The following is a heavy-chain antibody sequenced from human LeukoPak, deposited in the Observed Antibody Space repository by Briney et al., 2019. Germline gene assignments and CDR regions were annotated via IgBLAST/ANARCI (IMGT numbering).Heavy chain of an antibody. CDR3: ARGYSYGYLGPGGYYYYYMDV. D-gene: IGHD5-18*01. V-gene: IGHV3-7*01. CDR1: GFTLGDYL. Sequence: GGSLRLSCAASGFTLGDYLMSWVRQAPGKGLEWVANIEHDGSEKYYVDSVKGRFPISRDNAKNSLYLQMNSLRAEDTAVYYCARGYSYGYLGPGGYYYYYMDVWGKGTTVTVSS. CDR2: IEHDGSEK. J-gene: IGHJ6*03.